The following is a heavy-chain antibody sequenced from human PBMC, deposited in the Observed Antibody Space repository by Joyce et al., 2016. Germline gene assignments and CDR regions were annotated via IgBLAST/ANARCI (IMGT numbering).Heavy chain of an antibody. D-gene: IGHD2-15*01. CDR3: ARGRTLLD. J-gene: IGHJ4*02. V-gene: IGHV1-3*01. CDR2: VSAGSGDT. CDR1: GYPFTNND. Sequence: QVQLVQSGAEVTKPGASVRVSCKASGYPFTNNDIHWVRQYPGQSLEWMGWVSAGSGDTNYSQKFQGRLTFTRDTSATTAYMDLSSLRIEDTAHDYCARGRTLLDWGQGTLVTVSS.